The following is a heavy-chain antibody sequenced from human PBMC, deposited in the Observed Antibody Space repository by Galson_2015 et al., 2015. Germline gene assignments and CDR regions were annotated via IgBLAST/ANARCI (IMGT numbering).Heavy chain of an antibody. CDR3: ARDGDSSGWARYYGMDV. J-gene: IGHJ6*02. V-gene: IGHV3-33*01. CDR1: GFTFSSYG. Sequence: SLRLSCAASGFTFSSYGMHWVRQAPGKGLEWVAVIWYDGSNKYYADSVKGRFTISRDNSKNMLYLQMNSLRAEDTAVYYCARDGDSSGWARYYGMDVWGQGTTVTVSS. D-gene: IGHD6-19*01. CDR2: IWYDGSNK.